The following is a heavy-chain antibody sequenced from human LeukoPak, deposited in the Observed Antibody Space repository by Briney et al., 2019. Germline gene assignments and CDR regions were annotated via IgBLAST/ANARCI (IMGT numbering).Heavy chain of an antibody. D-gene: IGHD3-10*01. Sequence: SETLSLTCTVSGGSISSYYWSWIRQPPGKGLEWIGYIYYSGSTNYTPSLKSPVTISVDTSKNHFSLKLSSVTAADTAVYYCARWSYGSGSYYYAFDYWGQGILVTVSS. CDR1: GGSISSYY. V-gene: IGHV4-59*01. J-gene: IGHJ4*02. CDR3: ARWSYGSGSYYYAFDY. CDR2: IYYSGST.